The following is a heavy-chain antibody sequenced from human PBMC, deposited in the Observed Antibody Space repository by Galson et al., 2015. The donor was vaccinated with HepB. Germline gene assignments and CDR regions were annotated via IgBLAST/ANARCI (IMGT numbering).Heavy chain of an antibody. D-gene: IGHD2-15*01. V-gene: IGHV3-23*01. CDR1: GFTFNTYA. Sequence: SLRLSCAASGFTFNTYAMSWVRQAPGKGPQWVSFTTSSGLTTLYADSVKGRFTISRDDSKNTLYLQMDSLRAEDTAVYYCAKDMGTGGSWRLHDALDIWGPGTRVTVSS. CDR2: TTSSGLTT. J-gene: IGHJ3*02. CDR3: AKDMGTGGSWRLHDALDI.